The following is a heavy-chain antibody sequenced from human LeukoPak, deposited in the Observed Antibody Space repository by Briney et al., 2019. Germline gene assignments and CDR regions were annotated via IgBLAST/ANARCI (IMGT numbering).Heavy chain of an antibody. V-gene: IGHV4-39*01. Sequence: SETLSLTCTVSGDSISSSSYHWGWIRQPPGKGLEWIGSIYYTGTTYYNSSLKSRVTMSIKTSKNQFSLRLCSVTAADTAVYYCARRSGSYYCFFDYWGQGTLVTVSS. CDR1: GDSISSSSYH. D-gene: IGHD1-26*01. J-gene: IGHJ4*02. CDR3: ARRSGSYYCFFDY. CDR2: IYYTGTT.